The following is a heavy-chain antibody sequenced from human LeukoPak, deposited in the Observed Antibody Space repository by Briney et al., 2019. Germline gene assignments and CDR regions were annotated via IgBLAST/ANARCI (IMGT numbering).Heavy chain of an antibody. CDR1: RYTFTSYG. J-gene: IGHJ6*03. V-gene: IGHV1-18*01. Sequence: GASVKVSCKASRYTFTSYGISWVRQAPGQGLEWMGWISAYNGNTNYAQKLQGRVTMTTDTSTSTAYMELRSLRSDDTAVYYCARDSDNTSFGFWSGYRGYYYYMDVWGKGTTVTVSS. D-gene: IGHD3-3*01. CDR3: ARDSDNTSFGFWSGYRGYYYYMDV. CDR2: ISAYNGNT.